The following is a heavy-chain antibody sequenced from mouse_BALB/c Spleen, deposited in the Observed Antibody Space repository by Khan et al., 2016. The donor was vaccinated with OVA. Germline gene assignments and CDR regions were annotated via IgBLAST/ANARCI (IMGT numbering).Heavy chain of an antibody. CDR2: IYPGTGST. D-gene: IGHD2-3*01. Sequence: QVQLQQSGAELVRPGASVKLSCKTSGYIFTSYWIHWVKQRSGKGLEWIARIYPGTGSTHYNEKFKGKATLNVDKSSSTAYMQLSSLKSEDSAVYFCAREGYDGGWSDYWGQGTLVTVSA. J-gene: IGHJ3*01. V-gene: IGHV1S132*01. CDR1: GYIFTSYW. CDR3: AREGYDGGWSDY.